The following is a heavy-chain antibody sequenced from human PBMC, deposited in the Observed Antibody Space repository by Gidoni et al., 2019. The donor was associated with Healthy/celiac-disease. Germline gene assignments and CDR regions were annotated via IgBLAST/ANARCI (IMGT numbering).Heavy chain of an antibody. CDR2: IIPIFGTA. CDR1: GGTFSSYA. D-gene: IGHD2-2*01. Sequence: VSCKASGGTFSSYAISWVRQAPGQGLEWMGGIIPIFGTANYAQKFQGRVTITADKSTSTAYMELSSLRSEDTAVYYCARDVAYCSSTSCYEDYYYYGMDVWGQGTTVTVSS. J-gene: IGHJ6*02. CDR3: ARDVAYCSSTSCYEDYYYYGMDV. V-gene: IGHV1-69*06.